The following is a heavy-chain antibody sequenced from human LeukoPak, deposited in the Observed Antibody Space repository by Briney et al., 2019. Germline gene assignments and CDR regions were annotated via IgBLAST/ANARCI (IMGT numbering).Heavy chain of an antibody. CDR2: IKQDGSEK. V-gene: IGHV3-7*01. Sequence: GGSLRLSCAASGCTFSSYWMSWVRQAPGKGLEWVANIKQDGSEKYYVDSVKGRFTISRDNAKNSLYLQMNSLRAEDTAVYYCARGGLWFDPWGQGTLVTVSS. CDR3: ARGGLWFDP. CDR1: GCTFSSYW. J-gene: IGHJ5*02.